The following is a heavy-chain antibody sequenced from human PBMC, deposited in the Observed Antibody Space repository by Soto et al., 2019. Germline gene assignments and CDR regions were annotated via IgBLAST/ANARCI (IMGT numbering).Heavy chain of an antibody. CDR3: ARVEVVYYYGSGSLGY. J-gene: IGHJ4*02. Sequence: QVQLVQSGAEVKKPGASVKVSCKASGYTFTSYGISWVRQAHGQGLEWMGWISAYNGNTNYAQKLQGRVTMTTDTSTSTAYMVLRSLRSDDTAVYYCARVEVVYYYGSGSLGYWGQGTLVTVSS. D-gene: IGHD3-10*01. V-gene: IGHV1-18*04. CDR1: GYTFTSYG. CDR2: ISAYNGNT.